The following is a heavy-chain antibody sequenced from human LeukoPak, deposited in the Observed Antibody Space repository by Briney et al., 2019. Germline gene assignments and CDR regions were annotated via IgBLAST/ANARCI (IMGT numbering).Heavy chain of an antibody. D-gene: IGHD3-3*01. CDR2: ISGSGGST. CDR1: GFTFSSYA. V-gene: IGHV3-23*01. CDR3: AKARGYDFWSGYCLDY. Sequence: GGSLRLSCAASGFTFSSYAMSWVRQAPGKGLEWVSAISGSGGSTYYADSVKGRFTISRDNSKNTLYLQMNSLRAEDTAVYYCAKARGYDFWSGYCLDYWGQGTLATVSS. J-gene: IGHJ4*02.